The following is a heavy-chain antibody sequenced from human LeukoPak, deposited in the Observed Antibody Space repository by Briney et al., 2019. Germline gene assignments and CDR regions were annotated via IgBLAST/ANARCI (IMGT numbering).Heavy chain of an antibody. D-gene: IGHD3-10*01. CDR3: ANHGGSGSYHYYYYGLTS. V-gene: IGHV4-39*01. CDR1: GGSISSSSYY. CDR2: IYYSGST. Sequence: SETLSLTCTVSGGSISSSSYYWGWIRQPPGKGLEWIGSIYYSGSTYCNPSLKSRVTISVDTSKNQFSLKLSSVTAADTAVYYCANHGGSGSYHYYYYGLTSGAEGPRSPSP. J-gene: IGHJ6*02.